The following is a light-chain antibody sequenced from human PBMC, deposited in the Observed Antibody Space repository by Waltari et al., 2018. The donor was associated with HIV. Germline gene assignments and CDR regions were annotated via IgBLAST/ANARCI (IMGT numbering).Light chain of an antibody. CDR2: RNN. Sequence: QSVLTQPPSASGTPGQRVTISCSGSRSNIGSNFVSWYQQLPGMAPKLLIYRNNQRPSGVPDRFSGSKSGTSASLAISGIRSEDGADYYCAVWDDSLTGHVVFGGGTKLTVL. J-gene: IGLJ2*01. CDR1: RSNIGSNF. V-gene: IGLV1-47*01. CDR3: AVWDDSLTGHVV.